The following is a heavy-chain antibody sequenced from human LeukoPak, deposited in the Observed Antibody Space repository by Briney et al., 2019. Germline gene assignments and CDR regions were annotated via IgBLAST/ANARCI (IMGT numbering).Heavy chain of an antibody. D-gene: IGHD6-19*01. CDR3: ATAGKGGWPRIDY. CDR2: FDPEDGET. CDR1: GYTLTELS. Sequence: GASVKVSCTVSGYTLTELSMHWVRQAPGKGLEWMGGFDPEDGETIYAQKFQGRVTMTEDTSTDTAYMELSSLRSEDTAVYYCATAGKGGWPRIDYWGQGTLVTVSS. J-gene: IGHJ4*02. V-gene: IGHV1-24*01.